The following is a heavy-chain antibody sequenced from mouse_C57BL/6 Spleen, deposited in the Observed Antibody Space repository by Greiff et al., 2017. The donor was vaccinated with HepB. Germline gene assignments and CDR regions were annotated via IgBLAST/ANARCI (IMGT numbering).Heavy chain of an antibody. CDR1: GFNIKDDY. D-gene: IGHD2-3*01. CDR2: IDPENGDT. J-gene: IGHJ3*01. CDR3: TRWLLRGAY. V-gene: IGHV14-4*01. Sequence: EVQLQQSGAELVRPGASVKLSCTASGFNIKDDYMHWVKQRPEQGLEWIGWIDPENGDTEYASKFQGKATITADTSTNTAYLQLSSLTPEDTAVYYCTRWLLRGAYWGQGTLVTVSA.